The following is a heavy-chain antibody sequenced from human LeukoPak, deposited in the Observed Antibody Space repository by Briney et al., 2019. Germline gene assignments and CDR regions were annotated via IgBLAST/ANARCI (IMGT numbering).Heavy chain of an antibody. CDR2: SAGNT. D-gene: IGHD6-13*01. Sequence: GGSLRLSCAASGFTLSTYAMTWVRQAPGKGLEWVSGSAGNTYYADSVKGRFTISRDNSKNTLYLQMNSLRVEDTAVYYCAKVRNTTTWYLGDWGQGTLVTVSS. J-gene: IGHJ4*02. CDR3: AKVRNTTTWYLGD. CDR1: GFTLSTYA. V-gene: IGHV3-23*01.